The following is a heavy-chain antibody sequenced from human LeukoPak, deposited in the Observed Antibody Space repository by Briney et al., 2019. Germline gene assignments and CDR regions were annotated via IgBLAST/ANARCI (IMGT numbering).Heavy chain of an antibody. CDR2: INDGGYNT. Sequence: GGSLRFSCAASGFTFSTYDMNWVRQAPGKGLEWVAAINDGGYNTYYADSVRGRFTISRDNAKNTLYLQMNSLRAEDTAVYYCAKKETVVSPGNYFDHWGQGTLVTVSS. CDR1: GFTFSTYD. J-gene: IGHJ4*02. CDR3: AKKETVVSPGNYFDH. V-gene: IGHV3-23*01. D-gene: IGHD4-23*01.